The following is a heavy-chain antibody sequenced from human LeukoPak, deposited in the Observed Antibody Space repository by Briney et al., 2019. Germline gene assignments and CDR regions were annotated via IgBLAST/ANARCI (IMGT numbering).Heavy chain of an antibody. V-gene: IGHV1-46*01. Sequence: ASVKVSCKASGYTFTGYYMHWVRQAPGQGLEWMGIINPSGGSTTYAQKFQGRVTMTRDMSTSTVYMELSSLRSVDTAVYYCASDSSLFSTTWNVFDIWGQGTMVTVSS. CDR2: INPSGGST. D-gene: IGHD3-3*02. CDR1: GYTFTGYY. CDR3: ASDSSLFSTTWNVFDI. J-gene: IGHJ3*02.